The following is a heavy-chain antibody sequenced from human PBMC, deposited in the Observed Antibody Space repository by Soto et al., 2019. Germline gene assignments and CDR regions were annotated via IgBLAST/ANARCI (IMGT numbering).Heavy chain of an antibody. CDR2: ISDSGST. V-gene: IGHV3-23*01. D-gene: IGHD3-3*01. Sequence: GGSLRLSCTASGFTFSRYAMSWVRQAPGKGLEWVSTISDSGSTYYAESVKGRLTISRDNSKHTLYLQMNSLRAEDTAVYYCARTYYDFWSGYYPPGGWFDPWGQGTLVTVSS. CDR1: GFTFSRYA. J-gene: IGHJ5*02. CDR3: ARTYYDFWSGYYPPGGWFDP.